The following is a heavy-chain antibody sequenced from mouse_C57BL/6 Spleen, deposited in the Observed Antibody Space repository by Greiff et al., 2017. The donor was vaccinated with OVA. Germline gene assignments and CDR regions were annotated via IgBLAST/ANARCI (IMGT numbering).Heavy chain of an antibody. V-gene: IGHV1-82*01. Sequence: QVQLKESGPELVKPGASVKISCKASGYAFSSSWMNWVKQRPGKGLEWIGRIYPGDGDTNYNGKFKGKATLTADKSSSTAYMQLSSLTSEDSAVYFCANNYYGSSSPFAYWGQGTLVTVSA. CDR2: IYPGDGDT. J-gene: IGHJ3*01. CDR1: GYAFSSSW. CDR3: ANNYYGSSSPFAY. D-gene: IGHD1-1*01.